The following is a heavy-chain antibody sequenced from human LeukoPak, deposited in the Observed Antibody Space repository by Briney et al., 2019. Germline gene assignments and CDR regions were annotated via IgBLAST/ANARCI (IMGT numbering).Heavy chain of an antibody. D-gene: IGHD1-26*01. CDR2: IYWDDDK. CDR1: GFSFPTSRVG. J-gene: IGHJ4*02. CDR3: ARMAYSGNYWTSFDY. V-gene: IGHV2-5*02. Sequence: SGPTLFHPTPPLTLTCTFSGFSFPTSRVGVGWIRQPPGKALEWLGVIYWDDDKRYSPSLRNRLAITKDTSKNQVVLTMTNMDPADTATYYCARMAYSGNYWTSFDYWGQGTLVTVSS.